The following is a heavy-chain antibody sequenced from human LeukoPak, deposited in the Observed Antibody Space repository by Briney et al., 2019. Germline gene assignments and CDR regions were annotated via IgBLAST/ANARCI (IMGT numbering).Heavy chain of an antibody. CDR1: GGTFSSYA. CDR2: IIPIFGTA. V-gene: IGHV1-69*13. J-gene: IGHJ5*02. Sequence: GASAKVSCKASGGTFSSYAISWVRQAPGQGLEWMGGIIPIFGTANYAQKFQGRVTITADESTSTAYMELSSLRSEDTAVYYCARLALITIFGVVTDNWFDPWGQGTLVTVSS. D-gene: IGHD3-3*01. CDR3: ARLALITIFGVVTDNWFDP.